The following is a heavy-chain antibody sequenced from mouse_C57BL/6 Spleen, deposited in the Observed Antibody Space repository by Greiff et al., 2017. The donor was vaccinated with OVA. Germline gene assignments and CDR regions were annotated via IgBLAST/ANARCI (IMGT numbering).Heavy chain of an antibody. V-gene: IGHV1-50*01. CDR3: ARYYGSSYWYFDV. CDR1: GYTFTSYW. CDR2: IDPSDSYT. J-gene: IGHJ1*03. D-gene: IGHD1-1*01. Sequence: QVQLQQPGAELVKPGASVKLSCKASGYTFTSYWMQWVKQRPGQGLEWIGEIDPSDSYTNYNQKFKGKATLTVVTSSSTAYMQLSSLTSEDSAVYYCARYYGSSYWYFDVWGTGTTVTVSS.